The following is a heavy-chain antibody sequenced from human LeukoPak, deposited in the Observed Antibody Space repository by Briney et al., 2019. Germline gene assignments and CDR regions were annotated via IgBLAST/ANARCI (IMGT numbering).Heavy chain of an antibody. CDR2: ISDSSSTI. J-gene: IGHJ6*03. CDR3: ARFAAGGSYYYYMDV. D-gene: IGHD6-25*01. V-gene: IGHV3-48*01. Sequence: GGSLRLSCVASGFTFNTYSMNWVRQAPGKGLEWVSYISDSSSTIYYADSVKGRFTISRDNSKNTLYLQMNSLRAEDTAVYYCARFAAGGSYYYYMDVWGKGTTVTVSS. CDR1: GFTFNTYS.